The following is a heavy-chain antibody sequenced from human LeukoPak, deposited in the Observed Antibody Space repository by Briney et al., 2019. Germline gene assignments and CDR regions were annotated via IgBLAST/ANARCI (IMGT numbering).Heavy chain of an antibody. J-gene: IGHJ4*02. D-gene: IGHD3-22*01. CDR1: GYSISSGYY. CDR2: IYHSGST. Sequence: SETLSLTCTVSGYSISSGYYWGWIRKPPGKGLEWIGSIYHSGSTYYNPSLKRRVTISVDTSKNQFSLKLSSVTAADTAVYYCARGRSRGRGYYYRYFDYWGQGTLVTVSS. CDR3: ARGRSRGRGYYYRYFDY. V-gene: IGHV4-38-2*02.